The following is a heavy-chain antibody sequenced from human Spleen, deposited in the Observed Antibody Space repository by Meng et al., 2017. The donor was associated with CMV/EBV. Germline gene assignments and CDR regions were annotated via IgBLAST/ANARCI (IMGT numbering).Heavy chain of an antibody. D-gene: IGHD3-16*01. CDR3: VRDEWGDY. CDR1: GFTFSHYW. J-gene: IGHJ4*02. V-gene: IGHV3-7*01. Sequence: GESLKISCAAPGFTFSHYWMTWVRQAPGKGLEWMANIKEDGSQTVYVDSVKGRFTISRDNAKTSVYLQMDSLRAEDTAVYYCVRDEWGDYWGQGTLVTVSS. CDR2: IKEDGSQT.